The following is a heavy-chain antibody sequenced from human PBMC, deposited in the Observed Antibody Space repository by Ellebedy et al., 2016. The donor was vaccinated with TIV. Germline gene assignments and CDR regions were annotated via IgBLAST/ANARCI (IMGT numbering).Heavy chain of an antibody. CDR2: IRSKTNNYAT. CDR1: GFNFSGSA. CDR3: RARDYGDY. V-gene: IGHV3-73*01. Sequence: PGGSLRLSCAASGFNFSGSAMYWVRQASGKGLEWVGRIRSKTNNYATTYAESVKGRFTISRDDSKNTAYLQMNSLRTEDTAVYYCRARDYGDYWGQGILVTVSS. J-gene: IGHJ4*02.